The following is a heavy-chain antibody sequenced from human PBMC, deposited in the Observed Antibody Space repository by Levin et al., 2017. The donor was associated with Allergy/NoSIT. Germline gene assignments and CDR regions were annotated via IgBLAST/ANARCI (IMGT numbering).Heavy chain of an antibody. CDR2: ITGSSTYI. Sequence: GGSLRLSCVGSGFYFSSYTMNWVRQAPGKGLEWVSDITGSSTYIYQAESVKDRFTVSRDNAKNSLYLQMRSLRAEDTAVYYCARVTCGGGACYLDFWGQGTLVTVSS. V-gene: IGHV3-21*06. CDR3: ARVTCGGGACYLDF. J-gene: IGHJ4*02. CDR1: GFYFSSYT. D-gene: IGHD2-21*02.